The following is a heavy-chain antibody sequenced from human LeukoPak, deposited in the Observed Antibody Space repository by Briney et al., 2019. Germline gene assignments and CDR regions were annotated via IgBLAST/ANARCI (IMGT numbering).Heavy chain of an antibody. V-gene: IGHV3-23*01. CDR3: AKAVVVVAATPLFDY. D-gene: IGHD2-15*01. J-gene: IGHJ4*02. CDR2: ISGSGGST. Sequence: GGSLRLSCAASGFTFSSYAMSWLRQAPGKGLVWVSAISGSGGSTYYADSVKGRFTISRDNSKNTLYLQMNSLRAEDTAVYYCAKAVVVVAATPLFDYWGQGTLVTVSS. CDR1: GFTFSSYA.